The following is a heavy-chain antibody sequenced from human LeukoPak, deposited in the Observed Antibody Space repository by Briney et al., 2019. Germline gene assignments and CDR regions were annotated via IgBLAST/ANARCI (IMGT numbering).Heavy chain of an antibody. CDR1: GFSFSNYF. CDR2: LSGGGGSI. Sequence: GGSLILSCAGSGFSFSNYFITSVRQAPGRVLELVSSLSGGGGSIYYAESVKGRFTISRDNSKSTLYLQMNSLRAEDTAMYYCARHVGSSGRWTFDIWGHGTMVTVSS. V-gene: IGHV3-23*01. CDR3: ARHVGSSGRWTFDI. D-gene: IGHD3-22*01. J-gene: IGHJ3*02.